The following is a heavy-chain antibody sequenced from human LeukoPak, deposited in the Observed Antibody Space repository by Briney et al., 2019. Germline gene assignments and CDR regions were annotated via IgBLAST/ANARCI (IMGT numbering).Heavy chain of an antibody. D-gene: IGHD2-15*01. CDR3: AKEASYSYYFDF. J-gene: IGHJ4*02. CDR2: ISISGGGT. V-gene: IGHV3-23*01. Sequence: GGSLRLSCAPSVFTFSIYAMSCVRHAPAKGLAWGSTISISGGGTYYAESAKGRFPFPRDNSKNTLYLQMNSLRAEGTAVYYCAKEASYSYYFDFWGQGSMVTVSS. CDR1: VFTFSIYA.